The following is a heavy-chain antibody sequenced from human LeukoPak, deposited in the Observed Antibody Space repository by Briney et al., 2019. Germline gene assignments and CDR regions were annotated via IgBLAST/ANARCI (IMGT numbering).Heavy chain of an antibody. J-gene: IGHJ4*02. D-gene: IGHD1-26*01. Sequence: GVSLRLSCAASGFTFSSYWMTWVRQAPGKGLEWVSYISSSGSTIYYADPVKGRFTISRDNAKNSLYLQMNSLRAEDTAVYYCARTIVGATYFDYWGQGTLVTVSS. CDR1: GFTFSSYW. CDR2: ISSSGSTI. V-gene: IGHV3-48*04. CDR3: ARTIVGATYFDY.